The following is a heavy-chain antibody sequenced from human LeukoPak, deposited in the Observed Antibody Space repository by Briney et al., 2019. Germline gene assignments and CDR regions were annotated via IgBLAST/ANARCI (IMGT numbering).Heavy chain of an antibody. CDR2: INAGNGNT. CDR1: GYTFTSYA. Sequence: VASVKVSCKASGYTFTSYAMHWVRQAPGQRLEWMGWINAGNGNTKYSQKFQGRVTITRDTSASTAYMELSSLRSEDTAVYYCARENSSGWYPGGFDYWGQGTLVTVSS. V-gene: IGHV1-3*01. CDR3: ARENSSGWYPGGFDY. J-gene: IGHJ4*02. D-gene: IGHD6-19*01.